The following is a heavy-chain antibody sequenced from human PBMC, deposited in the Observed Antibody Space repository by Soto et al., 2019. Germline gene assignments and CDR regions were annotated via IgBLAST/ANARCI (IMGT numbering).Heavy chain of an antibody. D-gene: IGHD1-20*01. CDR2: ITGSGYYT. J-gene: IGHJ4*02. Sequence: EVQLLESGGGLVQPGGSLRLSCVASGFTFSIYNMNWVRQAPGKGLEWVSVITGSGYYTNYADSVKGRFTISRDNSKNTLSLQMNILRAEDTAVYFCARRITSSFDYWGQGTLVTVSS. V-gene: IGHV3-23*01. CDR3: ARRITSSFDY. CDR1: GFTFSIYN.